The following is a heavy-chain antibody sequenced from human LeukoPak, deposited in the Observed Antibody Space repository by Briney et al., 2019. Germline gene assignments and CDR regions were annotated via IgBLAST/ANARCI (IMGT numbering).Heavy chain of an antibody. J-gene: IGHJ4*02. CDR1: GFTFSSYG. Sequence: GGSLRLSCAASGFTFSSYGMSWVRQAPGKRLEWVAFIRYDGSNKYYADSVKGRFTISRDNSKNTLYLQMNSLRAEDTAVYYCAKDWGYYGSGTPELDYWGQGTLVTVSS. V-gene: IGHV3-30*02. CDR2: IRYDGSNK. CDR3: AKDWGYYGSGTPELDY. D-gene: IGHD3-10*01.